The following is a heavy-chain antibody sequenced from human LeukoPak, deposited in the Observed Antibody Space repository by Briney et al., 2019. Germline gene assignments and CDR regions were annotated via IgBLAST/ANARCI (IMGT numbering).Heavy chain of an antibody. J-gene: IGHJ5*02. CDR1: GGSISSYY. CDR3: ARELVVVPAAIGTLYNWFDP. CDR2: ICTSGST. V-gene: IGHV4-4*07. D-gene: IGHD2-2*01. Sequence: SETLSLTCTVSGGSISSYYWSWIRQPAGKGLEWIGRICTSGSTNYNPSLKSRVTMSVDTSKNQFSLKLSSVTAADTAVYYCARELVVVPAAIGTLYNWFDPWGQGTLVTVSS.